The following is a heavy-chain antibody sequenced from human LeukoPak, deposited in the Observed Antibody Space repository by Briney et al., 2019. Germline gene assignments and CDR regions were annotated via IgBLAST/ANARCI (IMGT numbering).Heavy chain of an antibody. CDR1: GFTFSSYE. CDR3: ARVPRDCSSTSCLP. V-gene: IGHV3-48*03. CDR2: ISSSGSTI. J-gene: IGHJ5*02. D-gene: IGHD2-2*01. Sequence: QPGGSLRLSCAASGFTFSSYEMNWVRQAPGKGLEWVSYISSSGSTIYYADSVKGRFTISRDNAKNSLYLQMNSLRAEDTAVYYCARVPRDCSSTSCLPWGQGTLVTVSS.